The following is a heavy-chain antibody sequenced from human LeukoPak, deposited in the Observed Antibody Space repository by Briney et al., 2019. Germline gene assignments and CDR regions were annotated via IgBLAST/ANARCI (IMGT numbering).Heavy chain of an antibody. Sequence: GGSLRLSCAASGFTVSSNYMSWVRQAPGKGLEWVSVIYSGGSTYYADSVKGRFTISRDNSKNTLYLQMNSLRAEDTAVYYCARGGYSSSWYSWFDPWGQGTLVTVSS. D-gene: IGHD6-13*01. CDR3: ARGGYSSSWYSWFDP. V-gene: IGHV3-53*01. CDR1: GFTVSSNY. J-gene: IGHJ5*02. CDR2: IYSGGST.